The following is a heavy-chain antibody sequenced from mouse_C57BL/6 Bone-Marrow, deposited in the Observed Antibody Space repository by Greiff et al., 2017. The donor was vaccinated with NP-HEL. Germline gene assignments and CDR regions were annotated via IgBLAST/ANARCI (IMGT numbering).Heavy chain of an antibody. D-gene: IGHD3-2*02. V-gene: IGHV1-61*01. CDR3: ARGDSSDLAY. J-gene: IGHJ3*01. Sequence: QVQLKQSGAELVRPGSSVKLSCKASGYTFTSYWMDWVKQRPGQGLEWIGNIYPSDSETHYNQKFKDKATLTVDKSSSTAYMQLSSLTSEDSAVYYCARGDSSDLAYWGQGTLVTVSA. CDR2: IYPSDSET. CDR1: GYTFTSYW.